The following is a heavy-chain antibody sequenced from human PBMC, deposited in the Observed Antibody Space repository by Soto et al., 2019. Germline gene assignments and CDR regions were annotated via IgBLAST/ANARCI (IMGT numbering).Heavy chain of an antibody. D-gene: IGHD6-13*01. CDR2: IIPIFGTA. V-gene: IGHV1-69*06. J-gene: IGHJ1*01. Sequence: SVKVSCKASGGTFSSYAISWVRQAPGQGLEWMGGIIPIFGTANYAQKFQGRVTITADKSTSTAYMELSSLRSEDTAVYYCVRKGSSSWYGGTAEYFQHWGQGTLVTVSS. CDR1: GGTFSSYA. CDR3: VRKGSSSWYGGTAEYFQH.